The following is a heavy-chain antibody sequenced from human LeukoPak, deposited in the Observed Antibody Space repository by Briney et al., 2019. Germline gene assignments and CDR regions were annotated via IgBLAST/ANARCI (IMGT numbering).Heavy chain of an antibody. Sequence: GGSLRLSCAASGFTFDDYAMHWVRQAPGKGLEWVSLISWDGGSTYYADSVKGRFTISRDNSKNTLYLQMNSLRAEDTAVYYCAKGRSAFDIWGQGTMVTVSS. CDR3: AKGRSAFDI. CDR1: GFTFDDYA. J-gene: IGHJ3*02. V-gene: IGHV3-43D*04. CDR2: ISWDGGST.